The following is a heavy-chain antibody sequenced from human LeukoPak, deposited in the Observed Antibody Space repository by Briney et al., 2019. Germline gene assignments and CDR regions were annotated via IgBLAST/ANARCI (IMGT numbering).Heavy chain of an antibody. D-gene: IGHD3-9*01. CDR1: GGSVSSGSYY. J-gene: IGHJ4*02. CDR3: ARGGTYYDILTGHPLDY. V-gene: IGHV4-61*01. CDR2: IYYSGST. Sequence: SETLSLTCTVSGGSVSSGSYYWSWIRQPPGKGLEWIGYIYYSGSTNYNPSLKSRVTISVDTSKNQFSLKLSSVTAADTAVYYCARGGTYYDILTGHPLDYWGQGALVTVSS.